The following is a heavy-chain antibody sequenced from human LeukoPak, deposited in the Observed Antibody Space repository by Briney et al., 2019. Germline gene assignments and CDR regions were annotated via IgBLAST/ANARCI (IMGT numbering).Heavy chain of an antibody. J-gene: IGHJ6*02. CDR1: GFTSRDYA. D-gene: IGHD6-13*01. Sequence: GGSLRLSCTATGFTSRDYAMSWVRQAPVKGMEWVGFIRSKAYGGTTEYAASVKGRFTISRDDSKSIAYLQMNSLKTEDTAVYYCTSCSWYYYYGMDVWGQGTTVTVSS. CDR3: TSCSWYYYYGMDV. CDR2: IRSKAYGGTT. V-gene: IGHV3-49*04.